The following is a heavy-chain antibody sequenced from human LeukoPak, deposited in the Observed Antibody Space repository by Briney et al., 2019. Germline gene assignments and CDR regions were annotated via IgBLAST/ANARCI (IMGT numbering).Heavy chain of an antibody. J-gene: IGHJ4*02. CDR1: GGSISSYY. V-gene: IGHV4-59*12. CDR3: ARAVDSLFDY. CDR2: IYYSGST. Sequence: ETLSLTCTVSGGSISSYYWSWIRQPPGKGLEWIGYIYYSGSTYYNPSLKSRVTISVDTSKNQFSLKLSSVTAADTAVYYCARAVDSLFDYWGQGTLVTVSS. D-gene: IGHD3-22*01.